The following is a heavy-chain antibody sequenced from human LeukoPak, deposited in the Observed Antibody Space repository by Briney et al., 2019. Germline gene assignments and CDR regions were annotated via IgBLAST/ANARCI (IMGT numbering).Heavy chain of an antibody. D-gene: IGHD4-11*01. CDR1: GFTLIDYY. V-gene: IGHV3-11*03. CDR2: ISSSTSYT. CDR3: ARWMTTVYGMDV. Sequence: GGSLRLSCVTSGFTLIDYYMSWIRQAPGKGLEWVSYISSSTSYTNYADSVKGRFTISRDNAKKSLYLKMNSLRAEDTDVYYCARWMTTVYGMDVWGQGTTVTVSS. J-gene: IGHJ6*02.